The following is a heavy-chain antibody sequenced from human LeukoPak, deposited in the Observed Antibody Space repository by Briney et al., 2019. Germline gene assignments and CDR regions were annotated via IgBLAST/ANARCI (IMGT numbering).Heavy chain of an antibody. CDR2: IGAYNGNT. D-gene: IGHD3-3*01. V-gene: IGHV1-18*01. CDR3: ARGEAIFGVGLGFDP. J-gene: IGHJ5*02. CDR1: GYTFNSYG. Sequence: ASVKVSCKASGYTFNSYGISWVRQAPGQGLEWMGWIGAYNGNTNYAQKLQGRVTMTTDTSTSTAYMELRSLRSDDTAVYYCARGEAIFGVGLGFDPWGQGTLVTVSS.